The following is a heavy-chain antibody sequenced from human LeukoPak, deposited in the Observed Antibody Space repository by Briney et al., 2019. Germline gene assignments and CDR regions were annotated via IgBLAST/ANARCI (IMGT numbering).Heavy chain of an antibody. J-gene: IGHJ6*03. Sequence: GGSLRLSCAASGFTLSSYSMNWVRQAPGKGLEWVSVIYSGGSTYYADSVKGRFTISRDNSKNTLYLQMNSLRAEDTAVYYCASVGVLRYFDWLSYYYYYMDVWGKGTTVTISS. CDR1: GFTLSSYS. D-gene: IGHD3-9*01. CDR3: ASVGVLRYFDWLSYYYYYMDV. V-gene: IGHV3-66*01. CDR2: IYSGGST.